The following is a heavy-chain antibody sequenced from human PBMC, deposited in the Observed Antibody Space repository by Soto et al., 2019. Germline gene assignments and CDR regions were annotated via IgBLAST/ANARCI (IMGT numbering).Heavy chain of an antibody. CDR2: ISYDGSDK. J-gene: IGHJ4*02. Sequence: TGGSLRLSCAASGFTFSSYAMHWVLQAPGKGLEWVALISYDGSDKDYADSVQGRFTISRDTSKNTLYLQMNSLRAEDTAVYYCAKVLWFGESSFLFAYRGQGTLVTVSS. CDR3: AKVLWFGESSFLFAY. V-gene: IGHV3-30-3*01. CDR1: GFTFSSYA. D-gene: IGHD3-10*01.